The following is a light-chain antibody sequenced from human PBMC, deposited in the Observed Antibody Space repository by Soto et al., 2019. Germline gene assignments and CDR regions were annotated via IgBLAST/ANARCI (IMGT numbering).Light chain of an antibody. CDR2: DAS. J-gene: IGKJ1*01. CDR1: QSVSSY. Sequence: EIVLTQSPATLSLSPGERATLSCRASQSVSSYLAWYQQKPGQAPRLLIYDASNRATGIPARFSVSGSGTDFTLTISSLEPEDFAVYCCQQRSNGPTFGQGTKVEIK. CDR3: QQRSNGPT. V-gene: IGKV3-11*01.